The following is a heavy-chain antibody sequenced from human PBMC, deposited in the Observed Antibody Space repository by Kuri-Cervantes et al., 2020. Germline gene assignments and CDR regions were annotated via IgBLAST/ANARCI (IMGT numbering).Heavy chain of an antibody. CDR1: GGSVNIDPYY. Sequence: SETLSLTCSVSGGSVNIDPYYWSWIRQPPGKGLEWIGYMHYSGSGSANYSPSLKSRVTISVDTSKNQFSLKLSSVTAADTAVYYCARGRDYYGSGSYRLDYWGQGTLVTVSS. D-gene: IGHD3-10*01. J-gene: IGHJ4*02. V-gene: IGHV4-61*01. CDR2: MHYSGSGSA. CDR3: ARGRDYYGSGSYRLDY.